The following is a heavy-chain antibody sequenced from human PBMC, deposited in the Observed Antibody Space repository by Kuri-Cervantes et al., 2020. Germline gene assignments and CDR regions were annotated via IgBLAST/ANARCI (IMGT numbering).Heavy chain of an antibody. CDR3: ARADWNDVFDP. CDR1: GFTFSSYG. CDR2: IWYDGSNK. D-gene: IGHD1-1*01. J-gene: IGHJ5*02. V-gene: IGHV3-33*01. Sequence: GESLKISCAASGFTFSSYGMHWVRQAPGKGLEWVAVIWYDGSNKYYADSVKGRFTISRENAKNSLYLQMNSLRAGDTAVYYCARADWNDVFDPWGQGTLVTVSS.